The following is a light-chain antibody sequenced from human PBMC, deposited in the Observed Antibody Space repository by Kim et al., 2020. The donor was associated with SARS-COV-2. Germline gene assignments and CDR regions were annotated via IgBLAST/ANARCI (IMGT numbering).Light chain of an antibody. Sequence: ASVGDRVTITCRASQGISNYLAWYQQKPGKVPYRLIYTASTLQSGVPSRFSGSGSGTDFTLTISSLQPEDVATYYCQKYSSGPPTFGGGTNVDIK. V-gene: IGKV1-27*01. CDR2: TAS. CDR3: QKYSSGPPT. CDR1: QGISNY. J-gene: IGKJ4*01.